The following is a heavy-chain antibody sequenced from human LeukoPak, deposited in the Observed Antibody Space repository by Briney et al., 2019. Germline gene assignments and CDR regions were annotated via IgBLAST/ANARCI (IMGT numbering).Heavy chain of an antibody. CDR1: GFTVSSNY. Sequence: GGSLRLSCAASGFTVSSNYMSWVRQAPGKGLEWVSVIYSGGSTYYADSVKGRFTISRDNAKKSLYLQMNSLRAEDTAVYYCARDPGIAAARSNYYYYYMDVWGKGTTVTVSS. D-gene: IGHD6-13*01. CDR2: IYSGGST. V-gene: IGHV3-53*01. CDR3: ARDPGIAAARSNYYYYYMDV. J-gene: IGHJ6*03.